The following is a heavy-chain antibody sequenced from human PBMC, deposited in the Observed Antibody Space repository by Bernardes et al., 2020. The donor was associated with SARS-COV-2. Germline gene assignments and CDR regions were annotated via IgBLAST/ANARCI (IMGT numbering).Heavy chain of an antibody. CDR3: AREYCSGTSCYKYYYVYHMDV. D-gene: IGHD2-2*02. J-gene: IGHJ6*03. CDR1: GFAFSGYA. CDR2: ISFDGSNT. V-gene: IGHV3-30-3*01. Sequence: GGSLRLSCAASGFAFSGYAMHWVRQAPGKGLEWVGVISFDGSNTHYADSVRGRFTISRDNSKKTLYLQMNSLRAEDTAVFYCAREYCSGTSCYKYYYVYHMDVWGQGTTVTVSS.